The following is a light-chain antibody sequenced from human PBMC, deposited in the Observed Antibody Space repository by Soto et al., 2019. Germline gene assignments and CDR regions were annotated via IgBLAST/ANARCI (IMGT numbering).Light chain of an antibody. CDR1: QSISSY. V-gene: IGKV1-39*01. Sequence: DIQMTQSPSSLSASVGDRVTITCRASQSISSYLNWYQQKPGKAPKLLIYAASSLQSGVPSRFSGSGSGTDFTLTISSLRPEDFATYYYQQSYSTPRTFGQGTKVYIK. CDR3: QQSYSTPRT. CDR2: AAS. J-gene: IGKJ1*01.